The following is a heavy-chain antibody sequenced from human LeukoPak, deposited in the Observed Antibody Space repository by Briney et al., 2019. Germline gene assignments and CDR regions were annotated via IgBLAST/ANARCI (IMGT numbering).Heavy chain of an antibody. Sequence: SQTLSLTCTVSGGSISSGSYYWSSIRQPAGKGLEWIGRIYTSGSTNYNPSLKSRVTISVDTSKNQFSLKLSSVTAADTAVYYCATTYYYDSSGLYYWGQGTLVTVSS. CDR2: IYTSGST. J-gene: IGHJ4*02. CDR1: GGSISSGSYY. D-gene: IGHD3-22*01. V-gene: IGHV4-61*02. CDR3: ATTYYYDSSGLYY.